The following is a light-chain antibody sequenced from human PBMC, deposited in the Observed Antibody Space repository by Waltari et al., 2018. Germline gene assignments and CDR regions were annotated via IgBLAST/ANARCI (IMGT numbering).Light chain of an antibody. J-gene: IGKJ4*01. V-gene: IGKV1D-12*01. Sequence: ASQDIGNWLASYQKKPGTAPKLLIYAASRLQRGVPAMFSGSGFGTDFTLIIVSLQPEDFATFFCQQANTFPPGVTFGGGTKVEI. CDR3: QQANTFPPGVT. CDR2: AAS. CDR1: QDIGNW.